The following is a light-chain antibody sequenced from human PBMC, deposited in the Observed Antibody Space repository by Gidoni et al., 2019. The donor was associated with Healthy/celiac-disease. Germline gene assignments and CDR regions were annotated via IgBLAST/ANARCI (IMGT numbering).Light chain of an antibody. CDR1: QSVSSSY. J-gene: IGKJ1*01. V-gene: IGKV3-20*01. CDR3: QQYGSSPPWT. CDR2: GAS. Sequence: EIALTQSPATLSLSPGDRATLSCRSSQSVSSSYLAWYQQKPGQAPSLLIYGASSRATGIPDRFSGSGSGADFTLTISRLEAEDFAVYYCQQYGSSPPWTFGQGTKVEIK.